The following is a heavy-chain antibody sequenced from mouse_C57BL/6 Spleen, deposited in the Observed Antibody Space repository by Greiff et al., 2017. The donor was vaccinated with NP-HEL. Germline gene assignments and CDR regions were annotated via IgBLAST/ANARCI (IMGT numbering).Heavy chain of an antibody. CDR3: ARGRNYGDWFAY. CDR2: IYPGSGST. J-gene: IGHJ3*01. Sequence: VQLQQSGAELVKPGASVKMSCKASGYTFTSYWITWVKQRPGQGLEWIGDIYPGSGSTNYNEKFKSKATLTVDTSSSTAYMQLSSLTSEDSAVYYCARGRNYGDWFAYWGQGTLVTVSA. V-gene: IGHV1-55*01. D-gene: IGHD2-1*01. CDR1: GYTFTSYW.